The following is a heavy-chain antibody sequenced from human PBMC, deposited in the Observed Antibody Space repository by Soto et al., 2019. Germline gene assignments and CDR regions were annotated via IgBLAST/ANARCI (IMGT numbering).Heavy chain of an antibody. CDR1: GGTIRSPEW. CDR3: ARGRGRYSSGWSWFDP. J-gene: IGHJ5*02. V-gene: IGHV4-4*02. D-gene: IGHD6-19*01. CDR2: IFQSGST. Sequence: PSETVSLTCGVSGGTIRSPEWWTWVRQPPGKGLEWIGEIFQSGSTNYTPSLESRVTISVDKSKNQFSLTLTSATAADTAVYFCARGRGRYSSGWSWFDPWGQGILVTVSS.